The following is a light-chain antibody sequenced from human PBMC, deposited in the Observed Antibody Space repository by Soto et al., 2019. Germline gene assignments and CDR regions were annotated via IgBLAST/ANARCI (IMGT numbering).Light chain of an antibody. CDR1: QRISIN. J-gene: IGKJ1*01. Sequence: SPGTLYHSKEERATLSCTASQRISINYLAWFQQKPGQAPRLLIYGASSRATGIPDRFSGSGSGTEFTLTISSLQSEDFAVYYCQQYNNWPRTFGQGTKVDI. CDR3: QQYNNWPRT. CDR2: GAS. V-gene: IGKV3D-15*01.